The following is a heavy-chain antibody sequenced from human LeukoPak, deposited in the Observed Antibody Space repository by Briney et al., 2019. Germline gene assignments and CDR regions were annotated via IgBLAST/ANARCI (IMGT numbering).Heavy chain of an antibody. CDR1: GFTFSSYA. D-gene: IGHD2-21*01. CDR3: AENPEDLLLLIGESK. V-gene: IGHV3-23*01. J-gene: IGHJ4*02. Sequence: PGGSLRLSCAASGFTFSSYAMSWVRQAPGKGLEGVSAISGSGGSKYYADSVKGRFTISRDNSKNTLYLKMNSLRAEDTAVYYCAENPEDLLLLIGESKWGQRTLVTLSS. CDR2: ISGSGGSK.